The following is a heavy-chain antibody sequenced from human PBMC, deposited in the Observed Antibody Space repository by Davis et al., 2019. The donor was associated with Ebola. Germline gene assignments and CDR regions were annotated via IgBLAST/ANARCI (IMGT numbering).Heavy chain of an antibody. CDR3: ARVRVSGDAFDI. Sequence: PGGSLRLSCAASGFTFSSYSMNWVRQAPGKGLEWVSSISSSSSYIYYADSVKGRFTISRDNAKNSLYLQMNSLRAEDTAVYYCARVRVSGDAFDIWGQGTMVTVSS. CDR2: ISSSSSYI. D-gene: IGHD5/OR15-5a*01. J-gene: IGHJ3*02. CDR1: GFTFSSYS. V-gene: IGHV3-21*01.